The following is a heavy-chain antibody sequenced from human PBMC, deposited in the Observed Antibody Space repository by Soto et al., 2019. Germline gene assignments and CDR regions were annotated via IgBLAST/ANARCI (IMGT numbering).Heavy chain of an antibody. V-gene: IGHV1-2*02. CDR3: AGDGRGSMTYNAMDV. Sequence: VQLVQSGAEVKKPGASVKVSCKASEYTFTNDYINWVRQAPDDGLEWMGWIVPSTGGLYFSQEFKGRVTLTADMSTSTVYMELRDLTSDDTAVYFCAGDGRGSMTYNAMDVWGQGTTVTVSS. CDR2: IVPSTGGL. D-gene: IGHD3-10*01. CDR1: EYTFTNDY. J-gene: IGHJ6*02.